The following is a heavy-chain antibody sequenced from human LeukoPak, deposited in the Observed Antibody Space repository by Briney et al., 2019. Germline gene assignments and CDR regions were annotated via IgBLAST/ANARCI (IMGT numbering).Heavy chain of an antibody. J-gene: IGHJ6*02. Sequence: SETLSLTCTVSGGSISSYYWSWIRQPPGMGLEWIGYIYYSESTNYNPSLKSRVSISVDTSKNQFSLKLSSVTAADTAMYYCARGISSYYYGMDVWGQGTTVTVSS. CDR3: ARGISSYYYGMDV. V-gene: IGHV4-59*01. CDR1: GGSISSYY. D-gene: IGHD2/OR15-2a*01. CDR2: IYYSEST.